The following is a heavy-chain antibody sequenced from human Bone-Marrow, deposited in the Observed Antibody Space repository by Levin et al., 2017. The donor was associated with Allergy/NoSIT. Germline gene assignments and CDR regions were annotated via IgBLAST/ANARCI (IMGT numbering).Heavy chain of an antibody. CDR1: GGSFSGYY. D-gene: IGHD2-2*01. V-gene: IGHV4-34*01. CDR3: ARGQYQLPNRYCDH. J-gene: IGHJ2*01. CDR2: INHSGST. Sequence: GSLRLSCAVYGGSFSGYYWSWIRQPPGKGLEWIGEINHSGSTDYNPSLKSRVTMSVDTSKNQFSLKLSSVTAADTAVYYCARGQYQLPNRYCDHWGRGTLVTVSS.